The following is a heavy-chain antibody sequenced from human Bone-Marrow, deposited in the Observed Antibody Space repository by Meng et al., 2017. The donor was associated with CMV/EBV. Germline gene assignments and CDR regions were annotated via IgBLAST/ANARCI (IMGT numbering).Heavy chain of an antibody. V-gene: IGHV3-23*01. J-gene: IGHJ4*02. CDR1: GFTFSGFA. D-gene: IGHD6-13*01. Sequence: GGSLRLCCAASGFTFSGFAMSWVRQAPGKGLEWVSGISTSGSSTYYADSVKGRFTISRDNSRNTLYLQVLSLRAEDTAVDYCARVRSTFFVPAGTFEYWGQGTLVTVSS. CDR3: ARVRSTFFVPAGTFEY. CDR2: ISTSGSST.